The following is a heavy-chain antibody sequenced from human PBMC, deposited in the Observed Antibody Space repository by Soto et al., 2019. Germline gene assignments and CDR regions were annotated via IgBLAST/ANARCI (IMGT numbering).Heavy chain of an antibody. CDR2: FFLSGNT. J-gene: IGHJ3*02. CDR1: GGSISSSTYY. CDR3: ARNAYDAFDI. Sequence: SETLSLTCNVSGGSISSSTYYWGWIRQPPGKGLEWNGSFFLSGNTYYNPSLKSRVTISVVTSKNQFSLKLNFVTAADTAVYYCARNAYDAFDIWGQGTMVTVSS. V-gene: IGHV4-39*01. D-gene: IGHD3-16*01.